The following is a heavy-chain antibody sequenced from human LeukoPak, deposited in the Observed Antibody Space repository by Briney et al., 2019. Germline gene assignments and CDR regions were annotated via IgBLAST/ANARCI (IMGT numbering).Heavy chain of an antibody. Sequence: GGSLRLSCAASGSPFSSNWMTWVRQAPGKGLEWVANIKQDGSDKYYVDSVKGRFTISRDNAKNSLFLQMNSLRAEDTAVYYCARDYDWGQGTLVTVSS. V-gene: IGHV3-7*04. CDR3: ARDYD. J-gene: IGHJ4*02. CDR1: GSPFSSNW. D-gene: IGHD3-16*01. CDR2: IKQDGSDK.